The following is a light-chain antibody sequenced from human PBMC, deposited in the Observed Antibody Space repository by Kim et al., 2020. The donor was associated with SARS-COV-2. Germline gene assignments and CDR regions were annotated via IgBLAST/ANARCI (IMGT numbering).Light chain of an antibody. CDR3: LQDYTYPWT. CDR2: AAS. J-gene: IGKJ1*01. Sequence: VSVGDTVTITCRASQDIRNDLGWYQQKPVKAPRVLIAAASILQTGVPSRFSGSGSGTDFTLTINSLQPEDFATYYCLQDYTYPWTFGQGTKVEIK. V-gene: IGKV1-6*01. CDR1: QDIRND.